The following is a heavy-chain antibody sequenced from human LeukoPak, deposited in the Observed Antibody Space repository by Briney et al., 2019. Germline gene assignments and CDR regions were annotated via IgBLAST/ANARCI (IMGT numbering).Heavy chain of an antibody. J-gene: IGHJ4*02. CDR1: GFSFGDYG. V-gene: IGHV3-48*01. CDR3: ARGFLGNSFDF. CDR2: ISSSSATI. Sequence: GGSLRLSCAASGFSFGDYGMNWVRQAPGEGLEWVSYISSSSATIYYADSVKGRFTVSRDNAKNSLYLQMNSLRPEDTAVYYCARGFLGNSFDFWGQGTLVTVSS. D-gene: IGHD2-15*01.